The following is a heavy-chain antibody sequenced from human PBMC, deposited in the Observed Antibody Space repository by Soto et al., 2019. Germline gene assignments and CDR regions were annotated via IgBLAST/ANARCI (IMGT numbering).Heavy chain of an antibody. CDR1: GYTFTSYY. D-gene: IGHD3-3*01. CDR3: ARGISCYSDFWSGYYTANYFDY. V-gene: IGHV1-46*01. Sequence: ASVKVSCKASGYTFTSYYMHWVRQAPGQGLEWMGIINPSGGSTSYAQKFQGRVTMTRDTSTSTVYMELSSLRSEDTAVYYCARGISCYSDFWSGYYTANYFDYWGQGTLVTVSS. J-gene: IGHJ4*02. CDR2: INPSGGST.